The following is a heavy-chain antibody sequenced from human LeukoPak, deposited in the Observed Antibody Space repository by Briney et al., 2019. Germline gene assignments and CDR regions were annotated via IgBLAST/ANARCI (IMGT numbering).Heavy chain of an antibody. J-gene: IGHJ1*01. CDR3: TSWGDTTAEYFQR. V-gene: IGHV3-7*01. CDR1: GFSFYSYA. Sequence: GSLRLSCAASGFSFYSYAIHWVRQAPGKGLEWVAHINPDGRDTYYVDSVKGRFTISRDNAQNSMYLQMNSLRVEDTAVYYCTSWGDTTAEYFQRWGQGTLVTVSS. CDR2: INPDGRDT. D-gene: IGHD2-21*02.